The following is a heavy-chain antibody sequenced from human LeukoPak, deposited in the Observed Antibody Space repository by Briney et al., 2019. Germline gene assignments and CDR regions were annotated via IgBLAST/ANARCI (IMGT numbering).Heavy chain of an antibody. CDR1: RGSISSTEYF. CDR3: ARTRRYSRTTGSLPFEAFDL. D-gene: IGHD1/OR15-1a*01. J-gene: IGHJ3*01. V-gene: IGHV4-61*09. CDR2: IYVTGNT. Sequence: SETLSLTCTVSRGSISSTEYFWTWIRQPAGKGLDWIGHIYVTGNTNYNASLQSRVTISLDTSKNKSSLELNSVTAADSAVYYCARTRRYSRTTGSLPFEAFDLWGHGTMVVVSS.